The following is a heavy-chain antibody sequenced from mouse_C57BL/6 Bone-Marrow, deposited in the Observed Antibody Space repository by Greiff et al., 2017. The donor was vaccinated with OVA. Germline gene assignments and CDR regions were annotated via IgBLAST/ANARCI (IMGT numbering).Heavy chain of an antibody. CDR2: IYPGDGDT. D-gene: IGHD2-3*01. CDR3: ARLWLLQVFDY. Sequence: QVQLKQSGPELVKPGASVKISCKASGYAFSSSWMNWVKQRPGKGLEWIGRIYPGDGDTNYNGKFKGKATLTADKSSSTAYMQLSSLTSEDSAVYFCARLWLLQVFDYWGQGTTLTVSS. CDR1: GYAFSSSW. V-gene: IGHV1-82*01. J-gene: IGHJ2*01.